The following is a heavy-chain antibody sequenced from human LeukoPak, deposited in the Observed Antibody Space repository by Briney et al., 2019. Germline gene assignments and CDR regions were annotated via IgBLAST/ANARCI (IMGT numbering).Heavy chain of an antibody. CDR3: ARDPLYGSGSY. CDR1: GGSISSSSYY. V-gene: IGHV4-39*07. J-gene: IGHJ4*02. CDR2: IYYSGSA. D-gene: IGHD3-10*01. Sequence: SETLSLTCTVSGGSISSSSYYWGWIRQPPGKGLEWIGSIYYSGSAYYNPSLKSRVTISVDTSKNQFSLKLSSVTAADTAVYYCARDPLYGSGSYWGQGTLVTVSS.